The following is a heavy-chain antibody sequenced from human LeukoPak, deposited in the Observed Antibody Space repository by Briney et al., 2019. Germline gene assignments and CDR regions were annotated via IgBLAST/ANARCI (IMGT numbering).Heavy chain of an antibody. CDR3: ARRPNPYYYDSSGYYEFWDY. J-gene: IGHJ4*02. CDR1: GFTFSSYS. D-gene: IGHD3-22*01. V-gene: IGHV3-21*01. CDR2: ISSSSSYI. Sequence: GGSLRLSCAASGFTFSSYSTNWVRQAPGKGLEWVSSISSSSSYIYYADSVKGRFTISRDNAKNSLYLQMNSLRAEDTAVYYCARRPNPYYYDSSGYYEFWDYWGQGTLVTVSS.